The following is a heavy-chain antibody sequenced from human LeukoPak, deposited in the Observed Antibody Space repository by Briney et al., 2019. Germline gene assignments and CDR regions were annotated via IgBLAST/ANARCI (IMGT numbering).Heavy chain of an antibody. Sequence: GGSLRLSCAASGFTFSSYGMHWVRQAPGKGLEWVAFIRYDGSNKYYADSLKGRFTISRDNSKNTLYLQINSLRAEDTAVYYCAKDPSRVLLWFDYWGQGTLVTVSS. D-gene: IGHD3-10*01. V-gene: IGHV3-30*02. CDR1: GFTFSSYG. CDR2: IRYDGSNK. CDR3: AKDPSRVLLWFDY. J-gene: IGHJ5*01.